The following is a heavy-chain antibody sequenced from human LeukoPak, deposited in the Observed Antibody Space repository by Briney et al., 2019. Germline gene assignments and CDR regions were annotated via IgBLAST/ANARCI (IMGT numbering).Heavy chain of an antibody. Sequence: QPGGSLRLSCAASGFTFSSHRMHWVRQAPGKGLVWVSRINSDGSSTSYADSVKGRFTISRDNAKNTLYLQMNSLRAEDTAVYYCASTIAVAATDYWGQGTLVTVSS. CDR2: INSDGSST. CDR1: GFTFSSHR. D-gene: IGHD6-19*01. CDR3: ASTIAVAATDY. V-gene: IGHV3-74*01. J-gene: IGHJ4*02.